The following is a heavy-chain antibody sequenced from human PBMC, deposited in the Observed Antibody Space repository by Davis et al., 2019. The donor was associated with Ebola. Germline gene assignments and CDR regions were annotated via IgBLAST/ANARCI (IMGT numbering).Heavy chain of an antibody. J-gene: IGHJ4*02. CDR2: IDNSGKRM. Sequence: GESLKISCEASGFIFSDYEMNWVRQTPEKGLEWVAYIDNSGKRMHYADSVRGRFTISRDNDQNSLYLQMNNLRVEDTAVYYCVPGTWIRGQGIRVTVSS. CDR3: VPGTWI. CDR1: GFIFSDYE. V-gene: IGHV3-48*03. D-gene: IGHD5-18*01.